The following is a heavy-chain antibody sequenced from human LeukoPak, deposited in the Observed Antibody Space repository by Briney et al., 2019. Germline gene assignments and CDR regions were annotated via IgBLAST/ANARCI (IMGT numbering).Heavy chain of an antibody. V-gene: IGHV3-23*01. CDR3: AKRDQLLYDYYYYYGMDV. J-gene: IGHJ6*02. Sequence: GGSLRLSCAASGFTFSSYAMSWVRQAPGKGLEWVSAISGSGGSTYYADSVKGRFTISRDNSKNTLYLQMNSLRAGDTAVYYCAKRDQLLYDYYYYYGMDVWGQGTTVTVSS. CDR1: GFTFSSYA. D-gene: IGHD2-2*02. CDR2: ISGSGGST.